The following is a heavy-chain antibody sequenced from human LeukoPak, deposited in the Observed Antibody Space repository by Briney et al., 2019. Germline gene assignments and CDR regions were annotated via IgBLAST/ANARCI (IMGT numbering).Heavy chain of an antibody. V-gene: IGHV3-66*04. CDR2: IYSGGST. CDR1: GFTVSSNY. Sequence: GGSLRLSWAASGFTVSSNYMSWVRQAAGKGLEWGSVIYSGGSTYYTDSVKGRFTISRDNSKNTLYLQMNSLRAEDTAVYYCARHDWFAPWGQGTLVTVSS. J-gene: IGHJ5*02. CDR3: ARHDWFAP.